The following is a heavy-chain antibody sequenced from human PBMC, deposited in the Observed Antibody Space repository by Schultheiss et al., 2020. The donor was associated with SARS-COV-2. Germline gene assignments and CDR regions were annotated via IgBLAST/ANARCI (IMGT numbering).Heavy chain of an antibody. CDR3: ARDMRCSSTSCYIRYYYYGMDV. CDR2: INPTGGGT. CDR1: GGTFSSYA. J-gene: IGHJ6*02. V-gene: IGHV1-46*01. D-gene: IGHD2-2*02. Sequence: ASVKVSCKASGGTFSSYAISWVRQAPGQGLEWMGIINPTGGGTSYAQKFQGRVTITRDTSASTAYMELSSLRSEDTAVYYCARDMRCSSTSCYIRYYYYGMDVWGQGTTVTVSS.